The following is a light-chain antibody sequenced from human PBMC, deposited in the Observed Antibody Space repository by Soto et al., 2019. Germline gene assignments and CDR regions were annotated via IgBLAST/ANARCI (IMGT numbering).Light chain of an antibody. J-gene: IGKJ1*01. CDR2: DAS. V-gene: IGKV3-15*01. CDR1: QNVKSY. Sequence: EIVLRQSPATLSLSPGESATLSCRASQNVKSYLAWYQQKPGQAPRLLIYDASSRATGIPARFSGSGSGTEFTLTISSLQSEDFAVYYCLHYNKWPRWTFGQGTKVDIK. CDR3: LHYNKWPRWT.